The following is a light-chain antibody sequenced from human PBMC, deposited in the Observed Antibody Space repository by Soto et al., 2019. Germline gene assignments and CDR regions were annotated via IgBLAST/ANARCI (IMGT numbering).Light chain of an antibody. Sequence: DIQMTQSPSSLSASVGDRVTITCRASQDISSHLAWFQQKPGKAPKSLMFGASNLRSGVPSRFSGSGSGTVFPFTISSLQPDDFATYSCQQYHLYTWTFGQGTKVEI. CDR1: QDISSH. CDR2: GAS. J-gene: IGKJ1*01. CDR3: QQYHLYTWT. V-gene: IGKV1-16*01.